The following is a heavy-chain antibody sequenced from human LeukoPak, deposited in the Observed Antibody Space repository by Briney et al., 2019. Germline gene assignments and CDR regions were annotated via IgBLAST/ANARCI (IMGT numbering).Heavy chain of an antibody. V-gene: IGHV4-34*01. D-gene: IGHD1-26*01. CDR3: ARLKDSGSHYFEY. CDR1: GRSLSGYY. J-gene: IGHJ4*02. Sequence: SETMSLTCAVYGRSLSGYYGSWVRQPPGKGREWIGEINHSGRTNYNPSLKSRVTISVYRSKNQFSLKLSSEPAAVAAVDHGARLKDSGSHYFEYWRQATLVTVSS. CDR2: INHSGRT.